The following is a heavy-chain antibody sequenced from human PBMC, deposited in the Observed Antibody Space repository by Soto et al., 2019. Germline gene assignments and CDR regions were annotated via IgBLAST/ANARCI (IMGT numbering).Heavy chain of an antibody. Sequence: SETLSLTCTVSGGSVSSGSYYWSWIRQPPGKGLEWIGYIYYSGSTNYNPSLKSQVTISVDTSKNQFSLKLSSVTAADTAVYYCARVSCSSTSCAGQNWFDPWGQGTLVTVS. D-gene: IGHD2-2*01. CDR3: ARVSCSSTSCAGQNWFDP. J-gene: IGHJ5*02. CDR2: IYYSGST. CDR1: GGSVSSGSYY. V-gene: IGHV4-61*01.